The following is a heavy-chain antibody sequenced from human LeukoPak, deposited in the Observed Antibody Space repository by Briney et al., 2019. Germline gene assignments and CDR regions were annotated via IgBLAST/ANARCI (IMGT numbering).Heavy chain of an antibody. CDR1: GASISSYY. J-gene: IGHJ4*02. Sequence: SETLSLTCTVSGASISSYYWSCIRQPPGKGLEWIAFIYYSGSTNYNPSLKSRVTISVDTSKSQFSLKLSSVTAADTAVYYCARTFRGGWYYFDYWGQGTLVTVSS. V-gene: IGHV4-59*01. CDR2: IYYSGST. D-gene: IGHD6-19*01. CDR3: ARTFRGGWYYFDY.